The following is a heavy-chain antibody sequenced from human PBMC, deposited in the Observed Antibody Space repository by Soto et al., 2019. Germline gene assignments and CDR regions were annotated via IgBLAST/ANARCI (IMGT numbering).Heavy chain of an antibody. CDR2: ISGSGGST. D-gene: IGHD3-10*01. CDR1: GFTFSSYA. V-gene: IGHV3-23*01. Sequence: GGSLRLSCAASGFTFSSYAMSWVRQAPGKGLEWVSAISGSGGSTYYADSVKGRFTISRDNSKNTLYLQMNSLRAEDTAVYYCAKDQALLWFGELLPQDYFDYWGQGTLVTVSS. CDR3: AKDQALLWFGELLPQDYFDY. J-gene: IGHJ4*02.